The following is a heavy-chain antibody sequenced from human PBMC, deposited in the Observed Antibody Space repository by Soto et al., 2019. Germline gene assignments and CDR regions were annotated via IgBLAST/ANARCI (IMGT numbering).Heavy chain of an antibody. J-gene: IGHJ3*02. CDR1: GYTFASYG. D-gene: IGHD3-22*01. CDR2: ISAYNGYI. CDR3: ARDNAPYYYDTSASAFDI. V-gene: IGHV1-18*01. Sequence: ASVKVSCKASGYTFASYGIAWVRQAPGQGLEWLVWISAYNGYIRYIEKVQGRVTVTTDTSTSKAFMELRNLRSDDTAVYYCARDNAPYYYDTSASAFDIWGQGTMVTVSS.